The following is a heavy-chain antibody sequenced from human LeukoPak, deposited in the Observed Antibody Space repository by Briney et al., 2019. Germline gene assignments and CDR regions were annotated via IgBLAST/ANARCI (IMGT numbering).Heavy chain of an antibody. V-gene: IGHV4-59*01. CDR2: IYYSGST. CDR1: GGSFSGYY. D-gene: IGHD3-9*01. J-gene: IGHJ4*02. Sequence: PSETLSLTCAVYGGSFSGYYWSWIRQPPGKGLEWIGYIYYSGSTNYNPSLKSRVTISVKTSKNQFSLKLRSVTAADTAVYYRARVTGYTIEDYFDYWGQGTLVTVSS. CDR3: ARVTGYTIEDYFDY.